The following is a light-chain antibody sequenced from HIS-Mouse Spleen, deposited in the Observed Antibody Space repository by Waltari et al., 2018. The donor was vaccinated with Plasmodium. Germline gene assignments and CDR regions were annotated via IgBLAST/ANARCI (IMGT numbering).Light chain of an antibody. CDR2: KAS. J-gene: IGLJ1*01. V-gene: IGLV3-25*03. CDR1: ALPKHY. CDR3: QSADSSGTYV. Sequence: SYELTQPPSVSVSPRPTARITCSGDALPKHYAYWYQQKPGQAPVLVIYKASERPSGIPERFSGSSSGTTVTLTISGVQAEDEADYYCQSADSSGTYVFGTGTKVTVL.